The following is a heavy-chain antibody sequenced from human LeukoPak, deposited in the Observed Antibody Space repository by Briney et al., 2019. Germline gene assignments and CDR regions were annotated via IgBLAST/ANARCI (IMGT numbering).Heavy chain of an antibody. CDR3: TTDSVTAIGFDY. CDR2: IRSKAYGGTT. J-gene: IGHJ4*02. V-gene: IGHV3-49*04. CDR1: GFTFGDYA. D-gene: IGHD2-21*02. Sequence: GGSLRLSCTASGFTFGDYAMSWVRQAPGKGLEWVGFIRSKAYGGTTEYAASVKGRFTISRDDSKNTLYLQMNSLKTEDTAVYYCTTDSVTAIGFDYWGLGTLVTVSS.